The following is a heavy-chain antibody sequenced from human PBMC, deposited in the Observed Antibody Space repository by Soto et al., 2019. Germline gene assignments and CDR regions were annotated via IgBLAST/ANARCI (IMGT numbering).Heavy chain of an antibody. CDR2: IYYSGNT. V-gene: IGHV4-61*01. CDR3: ARRINGYPTIDY. D-gene: IGHD3-16*02. J-gene: IGHJ4*02. Sequence: PSETLSLTCSVSGGSVSSSNYYWSWIRQPPGKGLEWIGYIYYSGNTQYNPSLKTRVTISLDTSKNQFSLRLFSVTAADTAVYYCARRINGYPTIDYWGQGTLVTVSS. CDR1: GGSVSSSNYY.